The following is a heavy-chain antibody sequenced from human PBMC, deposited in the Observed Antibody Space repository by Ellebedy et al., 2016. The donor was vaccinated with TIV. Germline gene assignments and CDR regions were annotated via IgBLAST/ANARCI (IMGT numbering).Heavy chain of an antibody. CDR3: ARDPPPYGMDV. CDR1: GYTFTSYG. Sequence: ASVKVSXKASGYTFTSYGISWVRQAPGQGLEWMGWISAYNGNTNYAQKLQGRVTMTTDKSTSTAYMELSSLRSEDTAVYYCARDPPPYGMDVWGQGTTVTVSS. CDR2: ISAYNGNT. V-gene: IGHV1-18*04. J-gene: IGHJ6*02.